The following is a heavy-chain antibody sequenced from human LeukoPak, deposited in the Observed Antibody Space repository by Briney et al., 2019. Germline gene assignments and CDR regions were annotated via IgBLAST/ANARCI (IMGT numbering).Heavy chain of an antibody. CDR2: INHSGST. CDR3: ARGWYYDSSGYLY. CDR1: GGSFSGYY. D-gene: IGHD3-22*01. V-gene: IGHV4-34*01. J-gene: IGHJ4*02. Sequence: PSETLSLTCAVYGGSFSGYYWSWIRQPPGKGLEWIGEINHSGSTNYNPSLKSRVTISVDTSKNQFSLKLSSVTAADTAVYYCARGWYYDSSGYLYWGQGTLLTVSS.